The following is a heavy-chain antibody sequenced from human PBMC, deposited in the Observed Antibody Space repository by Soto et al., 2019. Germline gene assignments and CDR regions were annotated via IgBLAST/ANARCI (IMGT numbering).Heavy chain of an antibody. CDR3: ASSSGDLDVYGMDI. CDR1: GFTFSRYA. Sequence: EAQLLESGGGWVQPGGALRLSCAASGFTFSRYAMSWVRQAPGKGLEWVSTVTGGGHTTYNAESVNGRFTISRDNSTNTLYLQMNNLRAEDTAIYYCASSSGDLDVYGMDIWGPGTTVTVSS. J-gene: IGHJ6*02. D-gene: IGHD3-10*01. V-gene: IGHV3-23*01. CDR2: VTGGGHTT.